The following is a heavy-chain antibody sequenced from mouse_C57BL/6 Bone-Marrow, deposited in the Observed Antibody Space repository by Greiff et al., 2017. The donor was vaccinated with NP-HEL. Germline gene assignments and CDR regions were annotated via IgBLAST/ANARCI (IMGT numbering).Heavy chain of an antibody. CDR1: GYTFTSYW. J-gene: IGHJ3*01. V-gene: IGHV1-52*01. D-gene: IGHD1-1*01. CDR3: AFYYYGSSPFAY. CDR2: IDPSDSET. Sequence: QVQLKESGAELVRPGSSVKLSCKASGYTFTSYWMHWVKQRPIQGLEWIGNIDPSDSETHYNQKFKDKATLTVDKSSSTAYMQLSSLTSEDSAVYYCAFYYYGSSPFAYWGQGTLVTVSA.